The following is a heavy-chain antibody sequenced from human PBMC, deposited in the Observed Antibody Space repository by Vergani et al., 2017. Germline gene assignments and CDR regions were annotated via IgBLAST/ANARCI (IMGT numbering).Heavy chain of an antibody. D-gene: IGHD2-2*01. CDR3: ARARIVVVPAAYFDY. J-gene: IGHJ4*02. V-gene: IGHV4-39*07. CDR2: IYTSGST. CDR1: RGSISSSSYC. Sequence: QLQLQESGPGLVKPSETLSLTCSVSRGSISSSSYCWGWIRQAPGKGLEWIGRIYTSGSTNYNPSLKSRVTISVDTSKNQFSRKLSSVTAADTAVYYCARARIVVVPAAYFDYWGQGTLVTVSS.